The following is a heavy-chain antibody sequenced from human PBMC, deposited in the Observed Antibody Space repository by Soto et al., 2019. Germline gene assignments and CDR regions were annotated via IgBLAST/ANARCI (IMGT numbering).Heavy chain of an antibody. Sequence: LRVSCAASGFSFNGNAMTWVRQAPGKGLEWVSSISGSVGTTYYADSVKGRFTISRDNSRSTLYLQMISLRAEDTALYYCAKGGQMSYWGQGTPVTVSS. V-gene: IGHV3-23*01. CDR1: GFSFNGNA. J-gene: IGHJ4*02. CDR2: ISGSVGTT. D-gene: IGHD3-16*01. CDR3: AKGGQMSY.